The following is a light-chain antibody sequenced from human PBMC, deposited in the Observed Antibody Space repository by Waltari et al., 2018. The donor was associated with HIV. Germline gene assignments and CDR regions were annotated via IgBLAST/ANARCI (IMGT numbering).Light chain of an antibody. V-gene: IGKV3-20*01. Sequence: EVVLTQSPGTLSLSTGERATLSCRASQTVSSTYLAWYQQKPGQAPRLLIYGASSRATGIPDRFSGSGSGTDFTLTISRLEPEDFAVYYCQQYDRSPQTFGQGTKVEIK. J-gene: IGKJ1*01. CDR1: QTVSSTY. CDR3: QQYDRSPQT. CDR2: GAS.